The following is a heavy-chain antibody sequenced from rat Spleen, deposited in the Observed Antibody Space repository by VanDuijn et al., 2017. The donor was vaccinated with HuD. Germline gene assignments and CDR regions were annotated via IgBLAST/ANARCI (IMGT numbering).Heavy chain of an antibody. CDR1: GFTFSDYY. V-gene: IGHV5-29*01. CDR3: ARQDGGYALYWYFDF. D-gene: IGHD1-11*01. J-gene: IGHJ1*01. Sequence: EVQLVESDGGLVQPGRSLKLSCAASGFTFSDYYMAWVRQAPTKGLEWVTTISSDGSITYYRDSVKGRFTISRDNSKSTLYLQMDSLRSEDTATYYCARQDGGYALYWYFDFWGPGTMVTVSS. CDR2: ISSDGSIT.